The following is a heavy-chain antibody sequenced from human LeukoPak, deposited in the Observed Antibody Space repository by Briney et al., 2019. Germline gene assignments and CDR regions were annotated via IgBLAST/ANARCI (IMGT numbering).Heavy chain of an antibody. CDR3: ARWVTTPYYGMDV. D-gene: IGHD4-17*01. CDR1: GFTFSSYW. Sequence: AGGSLRLSCAASGFTFSSYWMSWVRQAPGKGLEWVANIKQDGSGKYYVESVKGRFTISRDNAKNSLYLQMNSLRAEDTAVYYCARWVTTPYYGMDVWGQGTTDTVSS. V-gene: IGHV3-7*05. J-gene: IGHJ6*02. CDR2: IKQDGSGK.